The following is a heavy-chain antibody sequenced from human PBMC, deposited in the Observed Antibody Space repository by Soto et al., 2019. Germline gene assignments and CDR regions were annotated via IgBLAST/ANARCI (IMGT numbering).Heavy chain of an antibody. Sequence: PSETLSLTCTVSGGSISSGDYYWSWIRQPPGKGLEWIGYIYYSGSTYYNPSLKSRVTISVDTSKNQFSLKLSSVTAADTAVYYCARDYYDSSGPLNWFDPWGQGTLVTVSS. CDR2: IYYSGST. J-gene: IGHJ5*02. CDR1: GGSISSGDYY. D-gene: IGHD3-22*01. CDR3: ARDYYDSSGPLNWFDP. V-gene: IGHV4-30-4*01.